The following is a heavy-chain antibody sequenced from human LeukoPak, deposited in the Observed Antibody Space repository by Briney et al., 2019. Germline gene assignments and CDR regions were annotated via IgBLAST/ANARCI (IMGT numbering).Heavy chain of an antibody. CDR3: ARDLYYYDSSGYYDY. J-gene: IGHJ4*02. Sequence: PGGSLRLSCAACGFTVSSNYMSWVRQAPGKGLEWVSSISSSSSYIYYADSVKGRFTISRDNAKNSLYLQMNSLRAEDTAVYYCARDLYYYDSSGYYDYWGQGTLVTVSS. D-gene: IGHD3-22*01. V-gene: IGHV3-21*01. CDR1: GFTVSSNY. CDR2: ISSSSSYI.